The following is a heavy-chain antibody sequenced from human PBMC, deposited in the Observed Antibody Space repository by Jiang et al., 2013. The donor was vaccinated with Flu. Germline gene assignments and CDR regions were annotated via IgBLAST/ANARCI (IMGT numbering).Heavy chain of an antibody. CDR2: MYHSGTS. D-gene: IGHD2-2*01. Sequence: LLKPSETLSLTCAVSGSSISSGYYWGWIRQPPGKGLEWIGSMYHSGTSYYNPSLKSRVTISVDTSRNQLSLKLSSVTAADTAVYYCARMFYWDTSSSLGDAFDIWGQGTKVTVSS. J-gene: IGHJ3*02. CDR1: GSSISSGYY. CDR3: ARMFYWDTSSSLGDAFDI. V-gene: IGHV4-38-2*01.